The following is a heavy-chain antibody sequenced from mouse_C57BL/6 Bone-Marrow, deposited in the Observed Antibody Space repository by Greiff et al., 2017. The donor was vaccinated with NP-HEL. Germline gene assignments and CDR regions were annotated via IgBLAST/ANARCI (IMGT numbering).Heavy chain of an antibody. CDR1: GYTFTTYW. CDR3: ARKAYYGRSYEFAY. V-gene: IGHV1-50*01. CDR2: IDPSDSYT. Sequence: QVQLQQPGAELVKPGASVKLSCKASGYTFTTYWMQWVKQRPGQGLAWIGEIDPSDSYTNYNQKFKGKATLTVDTSSSPANMQLSSLTSEDSAVYYCARKAYYGRSYEFAYWGQGTLVTVSA. J-gene: IGHJ3*01. D-gene: IGHD1-1*01.